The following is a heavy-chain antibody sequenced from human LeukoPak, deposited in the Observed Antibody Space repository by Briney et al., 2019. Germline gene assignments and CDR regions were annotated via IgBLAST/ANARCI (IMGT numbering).Heavy chain of an antibody. D-gene: IGHD3-22*01. V-gene: IGHV3-66*01. CDR3: ARAGDSSGYYYISAFDI. Sequence: GGSLRLSCAASGFTFSSNYMSWVRQAPGKGLGWVSVIYSGGSTYYADSVKGRFTLSRDNSKNTLYLQMTSLRAEDTAVYYCARAGDSSGYYYISAFDIWGQGTMVTVSS. CDR1: GFTFSSNY. J-gene: IGHJ3*02. CDR2: IYSGGST.